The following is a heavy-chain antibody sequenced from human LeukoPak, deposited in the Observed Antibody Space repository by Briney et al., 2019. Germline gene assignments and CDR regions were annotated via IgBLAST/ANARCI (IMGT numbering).Heavy chain of an antibody. Sequence: GASVKDSCKASEYTFTGYYIHWVRQAPGQGLEWMGWINPNSGGRSYAQKFQGRVTMTRDTSIATAYMQLSRLTSDDTSVYYCGRTFRYRCYDQAEYWGQGTLVTVSS. J-gene: IGHJ4*02. V-gene: IGHV1-2*02. CDR3: GRTFRYRCYDQAEY. D-gene: IGHD5-12*01. CDR2: INPNSGGR. CDR1: EYTFTGYY.